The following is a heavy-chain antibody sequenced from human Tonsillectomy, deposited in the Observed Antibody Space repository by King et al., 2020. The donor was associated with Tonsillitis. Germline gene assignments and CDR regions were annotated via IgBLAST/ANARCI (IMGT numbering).Heavy chain of an antibody. CDR2: ISGSGGST. V-gene: IGHV3-23*04. CDR3: AKEALYYYDSSGYSPFDY. J-gene: IGHJ4*02. D-gene: IGHD3-22*01. CDR1: GFTFSSYA. Sequence: VQLVESGGGLVQPGGSLRLSCAASGFTFSSYAMSWVRQAPGKGLEWVSAISGSGGSTYYADSVKGRFTISRDNSKNTLYLQMNSLRAEDTAVYYCAKEALYYYDSSGYSPFDYWGQGTLVTVSS.